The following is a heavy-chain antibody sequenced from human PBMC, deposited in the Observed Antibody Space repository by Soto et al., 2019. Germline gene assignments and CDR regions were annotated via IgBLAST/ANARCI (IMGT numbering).Heavy chain of an antibody. D-gene: IGHD2-2*01. V-gene: IGHV1-46*01. CDR2: INPSGGGT. J-gene: IGHJ4*02. CDR3: ARTSRHYYFDY. CDR1: GYTFSTYY. Sequence: ASLKVACKASGYTFSTYYMHWVRQAPGQGLEWMGMINPSGGGTSYAQRFQGRVTMTRDTSTSTVYMELSSLRSDDTAVYYCARTSRHYYFDYWGQGTLVTVSS.